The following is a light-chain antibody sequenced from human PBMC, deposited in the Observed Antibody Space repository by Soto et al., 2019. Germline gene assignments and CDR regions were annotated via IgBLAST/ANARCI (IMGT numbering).Light chain of an antibody. J-gene: IGKJ5*01. CDR2: GAS. CDR3: QQYGSSPIT. CDR1: QSVSRNY. V-gene: IGKV3-20*01. Sequence: EIVLTQSPGTLSLSPGGRATLSCRASQSVSRNYVAWYQQKPGQAPRLLIYGASSRASGIPDRFSGSGSGTDFTLTISRLEPEDFAVYYCQQYGSSPITFGQGTRLEIK.